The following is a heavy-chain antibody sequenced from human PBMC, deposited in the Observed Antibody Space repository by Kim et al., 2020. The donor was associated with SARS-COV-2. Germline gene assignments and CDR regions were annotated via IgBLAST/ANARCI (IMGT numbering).Heavy chain of an antibody. CDR2: LEKSENGR. CDR1: DFTLGNYD. Sequence: GGSLRLSCKASDFTLGNYDMNWVRQAPGKGLEWVALLEKSENGRQYRDSVQGRCIISRDSSDDTLHWEMHSLRPEDTAMYFCVRGRCFGEHCHFELWG. CDR3: VRGRCFGEHCHFEL. D-gene: IGHD3-10*01. J-gene: IGHJ2*01. V-gene: IGHV3-30*02.